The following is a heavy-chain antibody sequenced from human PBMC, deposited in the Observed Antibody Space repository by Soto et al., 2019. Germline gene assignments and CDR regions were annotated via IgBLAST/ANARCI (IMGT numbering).Heavy chain of an antibody. J-gene: IGHJ6*02. Sequence: QVQLVQSGAEVKKPGASVKVSCKASGYTFTSYYMHWVRQAPGQGLEWMGIINPSGGSTSYEQKFQGRVTMTRDTSTSTVYMELSSLRSEDTAVYYCARDQTYYDFWSGYSPDYYYYGMDVWGQGTTVTVSS. V-gene: IGHV1-46*01. CDR3: ARDQTYYDFWSGYSPDYYYYGMDV. CDR2: INPSGGST. CDR1: GYTFTSYY. D-gene: IGHD3-3*01.